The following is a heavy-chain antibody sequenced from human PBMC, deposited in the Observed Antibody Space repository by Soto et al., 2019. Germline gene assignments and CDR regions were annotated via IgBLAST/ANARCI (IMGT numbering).Heavy chain of an antibody. Sequence: QVQLQESGPGRVKPSQTLSLTCTVSGGSISSGGYYWSWVRQHPGKGLEWIGYIYYSGSTYYNPSLKRRVTRSVDASKTQSSMKLSSVTAADTAVYYCAREPSIWGQGPLVTVSS. CDR3: AREPSI. V-gene: IGHV4-31*03. J-gene: IGHJ4*02. CDR1: GGSISSGGYY. CDR2: IYYSGST.